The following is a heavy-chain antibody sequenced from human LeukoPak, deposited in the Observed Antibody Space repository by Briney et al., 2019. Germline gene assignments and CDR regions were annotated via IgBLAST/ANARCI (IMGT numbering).Heavy chain of an antibody. CDR1: GGTFSSYA. V-gene: IGHV1-69*05. D-gene: IGHD2-8*01. Sequence: GASVKVSCKASGGTFSSYAISWVRQAPGQGLEWMGGIIPIFGTANYAQKFQGRVTITTDESTSTAYMELSSLRTDDTAVYYCARDNNGDYWGQGTLVTVSS. CDR2: IIPIFGTA. CDR3: ARDNNGDY. J-gene: IGHJ4*02.